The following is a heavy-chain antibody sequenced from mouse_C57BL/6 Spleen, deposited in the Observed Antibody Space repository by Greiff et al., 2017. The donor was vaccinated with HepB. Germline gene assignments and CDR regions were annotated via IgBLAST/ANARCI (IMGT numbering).Heavy chain of an antibody. V-gene: IGHV14-4*01. CDR1: GFNIKDDY. D-gene: IGHD1-1*01. CDR3: TRGSSFRFDY. Sequence: VQLKQSGAELVRPGASVKLSCTASGFNIKDDYMHWVKQRPEQGLEWIGWIDPENGDTEYASKFQGKATITADTSSNTAYLQLSSLTSEDTAVYYCTRGSSFRFDYWGQGTTLTVSS. CDR2: IDPENGDT. J-gene: IGHJ2*01.